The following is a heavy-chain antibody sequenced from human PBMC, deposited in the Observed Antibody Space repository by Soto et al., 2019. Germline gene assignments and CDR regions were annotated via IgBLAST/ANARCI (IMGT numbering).Heavy chain of an antibody. D-gene: IGHD6-13*01. J-gene: IGHJ4*02. CDR3: AKAVLASWWAAAAGYFDY. Sequence: GGSLRLSCAASGFTFSSYAMSWVRQAPGKGLEWVSAISGSGGSTYYADSVKGRFTISRDNSKNTLYLQMNSLRAEDTAVYYCAKAVLASWWAAAAGYFDYWGQGTLVTVSS. CDR1: GFTFSSYA. CDR2: ISGSGGST. V-gene: IGHV3-23*01.